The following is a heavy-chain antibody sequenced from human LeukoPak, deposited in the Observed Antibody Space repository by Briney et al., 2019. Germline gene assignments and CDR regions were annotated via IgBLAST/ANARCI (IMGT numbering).Heavy chain of an antibody. Sequence: PSETLSLTCAVSGGSVSSSNWWIWVRQPPGKGLEWIGEIYHSGSTSYNPSLKSRVTISVDKSKNQFSLNLNSVTAADTAVYYCATKGYSSRLDAYYFDYWGQGTLVTVSS. D-gene: IGHD6-19*01. CDR1: GGSVSSSNW. J-gene: IGHJ4*02. CDR3: ATKGYSSRLDAYYFDY. CDR2: IYHSGST. V-gene: IGHV4-4*02.